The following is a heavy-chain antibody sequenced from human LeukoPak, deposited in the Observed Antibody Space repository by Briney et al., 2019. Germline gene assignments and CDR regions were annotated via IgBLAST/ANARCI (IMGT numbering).Heavy chain of an antibody. CDR2: MNPNSGNT. D-gene: IGHD2-2*01. CDR3: ARVTRVPAAYSYYYYGMDV. V-gene: IGHV1-8*01. J-gene: IGHJ6*02. Sequence: ASVKVSCKASGYTFTSYDINWVRQATGQGLGWMGWMNPNSGNTGYAQKFQGRVTMTRNTSISTAYMELSSLRSEDTAVYYCARVTRVPAAYSYYYYGMDVWGQGTTVTVSS. CDR1: GYTFTSYD.